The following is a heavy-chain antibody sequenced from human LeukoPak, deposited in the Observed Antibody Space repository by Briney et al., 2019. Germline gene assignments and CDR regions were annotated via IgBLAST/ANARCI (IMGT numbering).Heavy chain of an antibody. CDR2: ISGSGGST. V-gene: IGHV3-23*01. Sequence: GGSLRLSCAASGFTFSSYAMSWVRQAPGKGLEWVSAISGSGGSTYYADSVKGRFTISRDNSKNTLYLQMNSLRAEDTAVYYCAKLGEGSSSGWSKNYFDYWGQGTLVTVSS. CDR3: AKLGEGSSSGWSKNYFDY. CDR1: GFTFSSYA. D-gene: IGHD6-19*01. J-gene: IGHJ4*02.